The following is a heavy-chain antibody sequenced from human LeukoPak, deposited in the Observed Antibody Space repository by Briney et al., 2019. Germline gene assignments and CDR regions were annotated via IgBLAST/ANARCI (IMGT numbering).Heavy chain of an antibody. V-gene: IGHV3-30-3*01. CDR1: GFTFSSYA. Sequence: GRSLRLSCAASGFTFSSYAMHWVRQAPGKGLEWVAVISYDGSNKYYADSVKGRFTISRDNSKNTLYLQMNSLRAEDTAVYYCAGEFAVATGYSTDYGGRGPLVPVSS. D-gene: IGHD6-13*01. CDR3: AGEFAVATGYSTDY. J-gene: IGHJ4*02. CDR2: ISYDGSNK.